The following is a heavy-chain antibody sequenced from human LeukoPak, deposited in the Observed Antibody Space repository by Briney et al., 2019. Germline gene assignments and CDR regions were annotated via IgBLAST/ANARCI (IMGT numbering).Heavy chain of an antibody. J-gene: IGHJ3*02. CDR1: GLTFSSYA. Sequence: GGSLRLSCAASGLTFSSYAMSWVRQAPGKGLEWVSAISGSGGSTYYADSVKGRFTISRDNSKNTLYLQMNSLRAEDTAVYYCAKDRVQSPDAFDIWGQGTMVTVSS. CDR2: ISGSGGST. CDR3: AKDRVQSPDAFDI. V-gene: IGHV3-23*01.